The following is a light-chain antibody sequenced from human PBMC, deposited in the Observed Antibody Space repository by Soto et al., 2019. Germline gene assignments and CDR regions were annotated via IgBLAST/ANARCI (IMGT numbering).Light chain of an antibody. CDR1: ASDVGSYDY. Sequence: QSALTQPRSVSGSPGQSVTISCTGSASDVGSYDYVSWYQVHPGKAPKLLVYDVTERPSGVPDRFSGSKSGNTASLTISRLQADDEADYYCCSYTSSSTLVFGGGTKVTVL. CDR2: DVT. CDR3: CSYTSSSTLV. V-gene: IGLV2-11*01. J-gene: IGLJ2*01.